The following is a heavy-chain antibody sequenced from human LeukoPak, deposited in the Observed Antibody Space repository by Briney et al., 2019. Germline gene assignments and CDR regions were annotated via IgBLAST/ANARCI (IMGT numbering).Heavy chain of an antibody. CDR1: GYTFTSYG. D-gene: IGHD2-2*01. Sequence: GASVKVSCKASGYTFTSYGISWVRQAPGQGLEWMGWISAYNGNTNYAQKLQGRVTMTTDTSTSTAYMELRSLRSDDTAVYYCARGSSYCSITSCSPDFDYWGQGTLVTVSS. J-gene: IGHJ4*02. V-gene: IGHV1-18*01. CDR3: ARGSSYCSITSCSPDFDY. CDR2: ISAYNGNT.